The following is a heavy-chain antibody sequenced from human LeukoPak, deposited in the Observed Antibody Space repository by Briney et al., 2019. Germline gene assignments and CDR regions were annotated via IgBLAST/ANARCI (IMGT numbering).Heavy chain of an antibody. CDR2: INHSEST. CDR1: GGSFSGYY. V-gene: IGHV4-34*01. Sequence: PSETLSLTCVVHGGSFSGYYWSWIRQPPGKGLEWIGEINHSESTNYSPSLKSRVTISLDTSKNQFSLKLSSVTAADTAVYYCARGYNWDDGNWFDPWGQGTLVTVSS. D-gene: IGHD1-1*01. J-gene: IGHJ5*02. CDR3: ARGYNWDDGNWFDP.